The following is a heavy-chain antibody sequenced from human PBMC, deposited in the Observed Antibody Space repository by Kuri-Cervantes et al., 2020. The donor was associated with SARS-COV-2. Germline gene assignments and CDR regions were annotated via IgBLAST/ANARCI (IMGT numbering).Heavy chain of an antibody. D-gene: IGHD5-18*01. CDR3: ARSYTAMDLRLLAYYYYGMDV. Sequence: ETLSLTCAASGFTFSSYAMSWVRQAPGKGLEWVSAISGSGGSTYYADAVKGRFTVSRDNSKNTLYLQMNSLRAEDTAVYYCARSYTAMDLRLLAYYYYGMDVWGQGTTVTVS. CDR2: ISGSGGST. J-gene: IGHJ6*02. CDR1: GFTFSSYA. V-gene: IGHV3-23*01.